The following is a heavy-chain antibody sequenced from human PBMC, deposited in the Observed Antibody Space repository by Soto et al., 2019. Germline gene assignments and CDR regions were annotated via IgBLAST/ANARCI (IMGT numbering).Heavy chain of an antibody. CDR1: GFTFSSYA. CDR3: ARPLRDGNYERSGYHY. J-gene: IGHJ4*02. D-gene: IGHD3-22*01. Sequence: QVQLVASGGGVVQPGRSLRLSCAASGFTFSSYAMHWVRQAPGKGLEWVAVISYDGSNKYYADSVKGRFTISRDNSKNTLYLQMNSLRAEDTAVYYCARPLRDGNYERSGYHYWGQGTLVTVSS. CDR2: ISYDGSNK. V-gene: IGHV3-30-3*01.